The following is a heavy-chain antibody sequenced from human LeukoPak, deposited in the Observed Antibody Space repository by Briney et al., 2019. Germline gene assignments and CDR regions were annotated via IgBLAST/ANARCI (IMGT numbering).Heavy chain of an antibody. Sequence: PSETLSLTCTVFGGSFTDYFWTWIRHSPGKGLEWIGEINDYTGDSKYNPSLNSRVSISLEKSKNQLSLEQRSVTAADTAVYYWARGRIAKIVVVHSFSYGMDVWGQGTTVTVSS. CDR1: GGSFTDYF. J-gene: IGHJ6*02. CDR2: INDYTGDS. D-gene: IGHD3-22*01. V-gene: IGHV4-34*01. CDR3: ARGRIAKIVVVHSFSYGMDV.